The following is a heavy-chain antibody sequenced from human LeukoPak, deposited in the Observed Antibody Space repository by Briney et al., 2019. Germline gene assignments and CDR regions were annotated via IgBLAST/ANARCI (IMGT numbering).Heavy chain of an antibody. D-gene: IGHD6-19*01. V-gene: IGHV5-51*01. Sequence: GESLKISCKGSGYTFTSYWIGWVRQMLGKGLEWMGIIYPGDSDTRYSPSFQGQVSISVDKSISTAYLQWSSLKASDTAMYYCARRGSGWYVDYWGQGTLVTVSS. J-gene: IGHJ4*02. CDR2: IYPGDSDT. CDR3: ARRGSGWYVDY. CDR1: GYTFTSYW.